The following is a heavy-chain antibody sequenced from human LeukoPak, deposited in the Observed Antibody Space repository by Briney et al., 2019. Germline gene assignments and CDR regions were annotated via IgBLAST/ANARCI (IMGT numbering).Heavy chain of an antibody. Sequence: GGSLRLSCEASGFTFNNFWMSWVRQAPGKRLEWVANIKEDGSEKYYVDSVKGRFTISRDNAKTSLFLQMSSLRVEDTAVYYCTTGVELLTYWGQGTLVTVSS. V-gene: IGHV3-7*01. D-gene: IGHD1-7*01. CDR2: IKEDGSEK. J-gene: IGHJ4*02. CDR1: GFTFNNFW. CDR3: TTGVELLTY.